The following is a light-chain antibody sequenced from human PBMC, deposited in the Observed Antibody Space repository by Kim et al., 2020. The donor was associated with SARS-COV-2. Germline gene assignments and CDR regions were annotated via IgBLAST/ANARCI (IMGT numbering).Light chain of an antibody. CDR2: KAS. Sequence: IPMTQSPSTLSASVGDRVTITCRASQSISSWLAWYQQKPGKAPNLLIYKASSLQSGVPSRFSGSGSGTEFTLTISSLQPDDFATYSCQQYNSYPYTFGQGTKLEI. V-gene: IGKV1-5*03. J-gene: IGKJ2*01. CDR1: QSISSW. CDR3: QQYNSYPYT.